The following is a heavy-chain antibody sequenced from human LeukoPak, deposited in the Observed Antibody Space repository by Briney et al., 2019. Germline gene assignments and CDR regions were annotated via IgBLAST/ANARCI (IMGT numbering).Heavy chain of an antibody. CDR1: GFTFSSHG. CDR3: ATGGRSGVAFES. Sequence: GGSLRLSCAASGFTFSSHGIHWVRQAPDKGLEWVAFISNDGTNKYYADSVMGRSTISRDKSNNTLYLQMNSLRAEDTAVYYCATGGRSGVAFESWGQGTLVTVSS. D-gene: IGHD2-15*01. CDR2: ISNDGTNK. J-gene: IGHJ4*02. V-gene: IGHV3-30*03.